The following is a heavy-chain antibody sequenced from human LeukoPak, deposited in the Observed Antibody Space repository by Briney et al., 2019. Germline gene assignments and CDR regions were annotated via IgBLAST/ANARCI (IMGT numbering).Heavy chain of an antibody. J-gene: IGHJ2*01. CDR3: AKGGPYYDSSGYYYWYFDL. D-gene: IGHD3-22*01. CDR2: ISWNSGSI. Sequence: PGGSLRLSCAASGFTFDDYAMHWVRQAPGKGLEWVSGISWNSGSIGYADSVKGRFTISRDNAKNSLYLQMNSLRAEDMASYYCAKGGPYYDSSGYYYWYFDLWGRGTLVTVSS. CDR1: GFTFDDYA. V-gene: IGHV3-9*03.